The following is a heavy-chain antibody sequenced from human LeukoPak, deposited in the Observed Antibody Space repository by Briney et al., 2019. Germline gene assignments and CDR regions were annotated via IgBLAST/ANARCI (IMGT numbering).Heavy chain of an antibody. D-gene: IGHD3-3*01. V-gene: IGHV4-61*02. CDR1: GGSISSGSYY. CDR2: IYTSGST. Sequence: SETLSLTCTVSGGSISSGSYYWSWIRQPAGKGLEWIGRIYTSGSTNYNPSLKSRVTISVDTSKNQFSLKLSSVTAADTAVYYCARDHNYDFWSGYYYNWFDPWGQGTLVTVS. CDR3: ARDHNYDFWSGYYYNWFDP. J-gene: IGHJ5*02.